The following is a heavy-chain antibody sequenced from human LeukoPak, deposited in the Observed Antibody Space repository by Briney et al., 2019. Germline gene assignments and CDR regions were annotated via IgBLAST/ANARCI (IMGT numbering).Heavy chain of an antibody. V-gene: IGHV4-31*03. CDR3: ARDRRDGYNTDAFDI. CDR2: IYYSGST. D-gene: IGHD5-24*01. Sequence: PSQTLSLTCTVSGGSISSGGYYCSWVRQHPGKGLEWIGYIYYSGSTYYHPSLKSRVTISVDKSKNQFSLKLSTVTAADTAVYYCARDRRDGYNTDAFDIWGQGTMVTVSS. CDR1: GGSISSGGYY. J-gene: IGHJ3*02.